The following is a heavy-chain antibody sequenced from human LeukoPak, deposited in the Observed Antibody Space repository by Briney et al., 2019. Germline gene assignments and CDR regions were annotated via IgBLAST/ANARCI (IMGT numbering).Heavy chain of an antibody. D-gene: IGHD3-10*01. J-gene: IGHJ2*01. Sequence: ASVKVSCKASGYTFTSYDINWVRQATGQGLEWMGWMNPNSGNTGYAQKFQGRVTMTRNTSISTAYMELSSLRSEDTAVYYCARGVPTYYYGSGRARYFDLWGRGTLVTVSS. CDR1: GYTFTSYD. CDR3: ARGVPTYYYGSGRARYFDL. CDR2: MNPNSGNT. V-gene: IGHV1-8*01.